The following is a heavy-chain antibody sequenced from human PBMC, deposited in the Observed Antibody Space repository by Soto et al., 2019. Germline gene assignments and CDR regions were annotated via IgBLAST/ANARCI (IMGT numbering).Heavy chain of an antibody. D-gene: IGHD3-16*01. CDR3: VCGGNFFVY. CDR2: LDQDGSER. J-gene: IGHJ4*02. Sequence: EVQLVESGGGLVQPGGSLRLSCAASGFTFSTYWMTWVRRPPGKGLEWVANLDQDGSERYYVDSVRGRFTISRDNAKNSLYLKMNSQRAEDTAVYYCVCGGNFFVYWGQGTLVTVSP. CDR1: GFTFSTYW. V-gene: IGHV3-7*01.